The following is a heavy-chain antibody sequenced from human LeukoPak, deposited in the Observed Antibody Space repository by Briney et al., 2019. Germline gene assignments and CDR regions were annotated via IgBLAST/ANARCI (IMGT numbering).Heavy chain of an antibody. CDR3: ARVYSSGWYNAQFYYFDY. CDR2: TNHIGVT. Sequence: SETLSLTCAVYGGSFSGYYWSWIRQRPGKGLGWIGETNHIGVTNYNPSLKSRVTISVDTSKNQFSLKLSSVTAADTAVYYCARVYSSGWYNAQFYYFDYWGQGTLVTVSS. D-gene: IGHD6-19*01. CDR1: GGSFSGYY. V-gene: IGHV4-34*01. J-gene: IGHJ4*02.